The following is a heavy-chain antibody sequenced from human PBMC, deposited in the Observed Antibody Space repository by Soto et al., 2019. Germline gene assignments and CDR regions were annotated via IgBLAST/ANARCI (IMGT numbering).Heavy chain of an antibody. Sequence: QVQLVQSGAEVKKPGASVKVSCKASGYTFTSYDINWVRQATGQGLEWMGWMNPNSGNTGSAQRFQGRLTMTRNTCINTAYMELTSLTSEAAAVYFCARVHTVTTYFDVWGRGTLVTVSS. J-gene: IGHJ2*01. CDR2: MNPNSGNT. D-gene: IGHD4-17*01. V-gene: IGHV1-8*01. CDR3: ARVHTVTTYFDV. CDR1: GYTFTSYD.